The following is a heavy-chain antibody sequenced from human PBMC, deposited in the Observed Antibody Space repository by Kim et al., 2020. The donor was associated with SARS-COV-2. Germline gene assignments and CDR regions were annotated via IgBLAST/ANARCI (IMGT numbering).Heavy chain of an antibody. V-gene: IGHV3-11*04. D-gene: IGHD2-21*01. Sequence: KGRLTISRDNAKNSLYLQMNSLRAEDTAVYYCARDISTIPGRGGDSPDDYWGQGTLVTVSS. J-gene: IGHJ4*02. CDR3: ARDISTIPGRGGDSPDDY.